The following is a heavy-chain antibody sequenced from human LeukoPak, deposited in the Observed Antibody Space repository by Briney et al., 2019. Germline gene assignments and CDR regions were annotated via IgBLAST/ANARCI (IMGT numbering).Heavy chain of an antibody. CDR1: RYTFTSYG. CDR3: ARDYYASLDYYPWYDY. V-gene: IGHV1-18*01. Sequence: ASVKVSCKASRYTFTSYGITWVRQAPGQGLEWMGWVSPYNGNTNYAHKLQGGVTLSTHTSTNTAYMDLRSLRSAYTAVYYCARDYYASLDYYPWYDYWGQGTLVTVSS. D-gene: IGHD3-22*01. J-gene: IGHJ4*02. CDR2: VSPYNGNT.